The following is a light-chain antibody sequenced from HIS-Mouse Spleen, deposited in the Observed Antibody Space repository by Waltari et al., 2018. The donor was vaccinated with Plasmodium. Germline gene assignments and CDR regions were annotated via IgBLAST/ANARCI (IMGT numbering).Light chain of an antibody. CDR1: SPNIGAGYA. CDR2: GNS. J-gene: IGLJ3*02. V-gene: IGLV1-40*01. CDR3: QSYDSSLSGWV. Sequence: QSVLTPPPSLSGAPGQRVTISCTGSSPNIGAGYAVHWYQQLPGTAPKLLIYGNSNRPSGVPDRFSGSKSGTSASLAITGLQAEDEADYYCQSYDSSLSGWVFGGGTKLTVL.